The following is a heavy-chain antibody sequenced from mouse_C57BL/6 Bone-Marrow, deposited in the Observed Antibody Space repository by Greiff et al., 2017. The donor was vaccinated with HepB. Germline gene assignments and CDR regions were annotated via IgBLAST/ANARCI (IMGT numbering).Heavy chain of an antibody. Sequence: QVQLQQPGAELVRPGSSVKLSCKASGYTFTSYWMHWVKQRPGQGLEWIGYINPSSGYTKYNQKFKDKATLTADKSSSTAYMQLSSLTYEDSAVYYCASYYGSSSAWFAYWGQGTLVTVSA. D-gene: IGHD1-1*01. CDR3: ASYYGSSSAWFAY. J-gene: IGHJ3*01. CDR1: GYTFTSYW. CDR2: INPSSGYT. V-gene: IGHV1-7*01.